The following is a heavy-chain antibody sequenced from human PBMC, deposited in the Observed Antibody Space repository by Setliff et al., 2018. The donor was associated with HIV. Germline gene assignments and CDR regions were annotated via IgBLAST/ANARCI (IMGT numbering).Heavy chain of an antibody. CDR2: TYHSGTT. V-gene: IGHV4-38-2*01. CDR1: SYSISSGYY. Sequence: SETLSLTCGVSSYSISSGYYWAWIRQPPGKGLEWIGSTYHSGTTFYNPSLKSRVTISVDTSKNQFSLKLTSVTAADTAVYYCARHAPGSAYGDAYHFDHWGQGTLVTVSS. D-gene: IGHD4-17*01. CDR3: ARHAPGSAYGDAYHFDH. J-gene: IGHJ4*02.